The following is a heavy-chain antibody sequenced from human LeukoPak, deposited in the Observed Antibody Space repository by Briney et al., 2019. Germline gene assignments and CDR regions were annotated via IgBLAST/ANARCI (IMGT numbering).Heavy chain of an antibody. Sequence: PSGTLSLTCAVSGASINNNNYYWGWIRQPPGKGLQWIGSISYTGTTYYNPSLESRVTISVDTSKSQFSLNLTSATAADTAFYYCAKHAYPGTTVPFGFWGQGTLVTV. CDR3: AKHAYPGTTVPFGF. CDR2: ISYTGTT. V-gene: IGHV4-39*01. CDR1: GASINNNNYY. D-gene: IGHD1-1*01. J-gene: IGHJ4*02.